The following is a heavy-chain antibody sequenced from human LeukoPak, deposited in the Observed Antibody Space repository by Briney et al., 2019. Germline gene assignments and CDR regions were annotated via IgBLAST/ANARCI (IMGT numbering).Heavy chain of an antibody. Sequence: ASVKVSCKASGYTFTGYYMHWVRQAPGQGLELMGWINPNSGGTNYAQKFQGRVTMTRDTSISTAYMELSRLRSDDTAVYYCAFLDIVATIEAFDIWGQGTMVTVSS. V-gene: IGHV1-2*02. CDR1: GYTFTGYY. J-gene: IGHJ3*02. D-gene: IGHD5-12*01. CDR2: INPNSGGT. CDR3: AFLDIVATIEAFDI.